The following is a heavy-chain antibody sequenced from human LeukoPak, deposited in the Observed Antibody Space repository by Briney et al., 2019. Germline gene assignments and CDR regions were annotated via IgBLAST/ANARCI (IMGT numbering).Heavy chain of an antibody. J-gene: IGHJ5*02. CDR2: MNPNSGNT. V-gene: IGHV1-8*03. CDR3: AREMLGYSGSYHWFDP. CDR1: GYTFTGYY. D-gene: IGHD1-26*01. Sequence: GASVKVSCKASGYTFTGYYMHWVRQAPGQGLEWMGWMNPNSGNTGYAQKFQGRVTITRNTSMSTAYMELSSLRSEDTAVYYCAREMLGYSGSYHWFDPWGQGTLVTVSS.